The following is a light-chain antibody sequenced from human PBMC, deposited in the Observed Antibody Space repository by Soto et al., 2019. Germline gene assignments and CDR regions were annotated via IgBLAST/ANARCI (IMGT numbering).Light chain of an antibody. J-gene: IGLJ1*01. CDR2: EVS. Sequence: QSALTQPASVSGSPGQSITVSCTGTSSDVGNYNFVSWYQQHPGKAPKLMIYEVSKRLSGVSNRFSGSKSGNTASLTSSGLQTDDEADYYCCSYTGSNIPLIFGTGTKLTVL. CDR3: CSYTGSNIPLI. CDR1: SSDVGNYNF. V-gene: IGLV2-23*02.